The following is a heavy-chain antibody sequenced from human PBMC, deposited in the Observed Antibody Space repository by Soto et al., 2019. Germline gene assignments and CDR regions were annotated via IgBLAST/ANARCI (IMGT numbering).Heavy chain of an antibody. D-gene: IGHD5-18*01. CDR1: CGSISSYY. V-gene: IGHV4-59*01. CDR2: IYYSGST. Sequence: SETLSLTCTVSCGSISSYYWSWIRQPPGKGLEWIGYIYYSGSTNYNPSLKSRVTISVDTSKNQFSLKLSSVTAADTAVYYCARDGGGYSYGYFDYWGQGTLVTVSS. CDR3: ARDGGGYSYGYFDY. J-gene: IGHJ4*02.